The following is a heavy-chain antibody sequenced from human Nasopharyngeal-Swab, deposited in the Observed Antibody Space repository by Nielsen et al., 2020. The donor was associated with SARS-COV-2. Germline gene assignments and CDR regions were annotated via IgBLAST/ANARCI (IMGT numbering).Heavy chain of an antibody. Sequence: GGSLRLSCAASGFTFNNYNFNWVRQAPGKGLEWVSSISSSSSYIYYADSVKGRFTITRDNAKNSRYLQMNSLRAEDTAVYYCARDELDYDFWSAYFLDVWGQGPTVTVSS. D-gene: IGHD3-3*01. CDR1: GFTFNNYN. CDR3: ARDELDYDFWSAYFLDV. CDR2: ISSSSSYI. J-gene: IGHJ6*02. V-gene: IGHV3-21*01.